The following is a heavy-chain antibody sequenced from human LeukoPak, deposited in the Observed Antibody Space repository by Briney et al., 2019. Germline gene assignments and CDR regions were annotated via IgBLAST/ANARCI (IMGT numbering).Heavy chain of an antibody. V-gene: IGHV3-11*04. D-gene: IGHD3-10*01. CDR3: ARGKGSGSYYLYYFDY. J-gene: IGHJ4*02. CDR2: ITSSGSPI. CDR1: GFTFSDYY. Sequence: GGSLRLSCAASGFTFSDYYMSWIRQAPGKGLEWVSYITSSGSPIYYADPVKGRFTISRDNAKNSLYLQMNSLRAEDTAVYYCARGKGSGSYYLYYFDYWGQGTLVTVSS.